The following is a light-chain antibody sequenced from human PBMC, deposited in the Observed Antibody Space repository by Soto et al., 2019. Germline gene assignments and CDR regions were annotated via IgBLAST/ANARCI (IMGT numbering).Light chain of an antibody. Sequence: QSALTQPASVSGSPGQSITISCTGTRSDVGAYNYVSWYQRHPGKAPKLLIYEVNSRPSGISNRFSGSKSGNTASLTISGLQAEDEADYYCSSDTSTDTLYVFGSGTKLTVL. J-gene: IGLJ1*01. CDR1: RSDVGAYNY. CDR2: EVN. CDR3: SSDTSTDTLYV. V-gene: IGLV2-14*01.